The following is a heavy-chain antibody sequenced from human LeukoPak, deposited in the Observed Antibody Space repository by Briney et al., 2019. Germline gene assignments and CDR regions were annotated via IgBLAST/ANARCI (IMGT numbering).Heavy chain of an antibody. CDR1: GFSFSNYA. CDR3: ARDPGATMIDFDY. V-gene: IGHV3-23*01. J-gene: IGHJ4*02. D-gene: IGHD3-22*01. Sequence: PGGSLRLSCAASGFSFSNYAMTWVRQAPGKGPEWVSGTSGSGRRTNYADSVKGRFTISRDNSKNTLYLQMNSLRAEDTAVYYCARDPGATMIDFDYWGQGTLVTVPS. CDR2: TSGSGRRT.